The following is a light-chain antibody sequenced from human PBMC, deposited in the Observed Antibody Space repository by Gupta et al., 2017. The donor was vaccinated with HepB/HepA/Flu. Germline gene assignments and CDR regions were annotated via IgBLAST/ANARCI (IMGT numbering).Light chain of an antibody. CDR2: DAF. CDR1: QSINNY. CDR3: QQGSERPCS. J-gene: IGKJ2*04. Sequence: EIVLTQSPATLPLSPGDRASLSCRASQSINNYLAWYQQKPGQAPRLLIYDAFKRATGVPDRLSGSGSGTDFTLTISSMEPEDLAIYYCQQGSERPCSFGQGTRLDIK. V-gene: IGKV3-11*01.